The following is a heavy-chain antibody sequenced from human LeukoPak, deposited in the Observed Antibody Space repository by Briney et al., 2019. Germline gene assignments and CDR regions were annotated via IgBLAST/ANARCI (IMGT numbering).Heavy chain of an antibody. Sequence: PSETLSLTCSVSDGSINNYYWSWIRQPPGKGLEWIGYIYHSGDTNYNPSLKSRVTISLDTSKNQFSLKLNSLTAADTAVYYCARGFSSSWYFNWFDPWGQGTLVTVPS. CDR2: IYHSGDT. J-gene: IGHJ5*02. CDR1: DGSINNYY. V-gene: IGHV4-59*01. CDR3: ARGFSSSWYFNWFDP. D-gene: IGHD6-13*01.